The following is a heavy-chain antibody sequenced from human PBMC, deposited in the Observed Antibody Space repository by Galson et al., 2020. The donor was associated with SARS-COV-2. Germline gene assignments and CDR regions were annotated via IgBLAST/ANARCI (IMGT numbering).Heavy chain of an antibody. D-gene: IGHD2-21*01. CDR1: GFTFSSHG. CDR2: ISYDGSNK. V-gene: IGHV3-30*03. J-gene: IGHJ4*02. Sequence: GESLKISCAASGFTFSSHGMHWVRQAPGKGLEWVAVISYDGSNKYYADSVKGRFTISRDNSKNTLYLQMNSLRAEDTAVYYCARHEEGIVVVSAVSRGYVDYWGQGTLVTVSS. CDR3: ARHEEGIVVVSAVSRGYVDY.